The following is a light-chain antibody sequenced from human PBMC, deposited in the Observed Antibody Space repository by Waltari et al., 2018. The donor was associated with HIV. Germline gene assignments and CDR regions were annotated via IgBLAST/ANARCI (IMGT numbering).Light chain of an antibody. J-gene: IGKJ3*01. CDR1: QDISKY. CDR2: DAS. CDR3: QQYDNLPFS. Sequence: DIQMTQSPSSLSASVGDRVTITCQASQDISKYLSWHQQKPGKAPKLLISDASNLQTGVPSRFSGSESGTDCTFTISSLQPEDSATYFCQQYDNLPFSFGPGTKVDIK. V-gene: IGKV1-33*01.